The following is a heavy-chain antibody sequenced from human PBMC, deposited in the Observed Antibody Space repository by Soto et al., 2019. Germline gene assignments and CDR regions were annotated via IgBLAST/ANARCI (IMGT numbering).Heavy chain of an antibody. D-gene: IGHD1-7*01. CDR3: AIVDNGTTGADY. CDR2: ITGRSDTI. Sequence: EVQLVESGGGLVQPGGSLRLSCAASGFIFTTYPMNWDRQAPGKGLEWIAYITGRSDTIYYADSVKGRFTISRDNAKSSLYLQMNSLRDEDTAVYYCAIVDNGTTGADYWGQGTLVIVSS. CDR1: GFIFTTYP. V-gene: IGHV3-48*02. J-gene: IGHJ4*02.